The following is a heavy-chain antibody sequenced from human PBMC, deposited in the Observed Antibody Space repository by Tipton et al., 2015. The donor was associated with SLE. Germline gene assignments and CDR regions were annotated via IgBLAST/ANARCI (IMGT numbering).Heavy chain of an antibody. D-gene: IGHD3-16*01. CDR2: IYYSGST. J-gene: IGHJ5*02. CDR3: ARVQAYEGFDP. CDR1: GGSITSNKW. V-gene: IGHV4-4*02. Sequence: TLSLTCGVSGGSITSNKWWTWVRQSPGKGLEWIGSIYYSGSTYYNPSLKSRVTISVDTSKNQFSLKLSSVTAADTAVYYCARVQAYEGFDPWGQGTLVTVSS.